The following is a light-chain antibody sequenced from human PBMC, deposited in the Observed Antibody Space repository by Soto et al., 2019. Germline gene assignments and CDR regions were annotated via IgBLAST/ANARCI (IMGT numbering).Light chain of an antibody. J-gene: IGKJ1*01. CDR3: QQYDNYPWT. Sequence: DIQLTQPPSSLSASIGDRVTITCRASQGIRNLLGWFQQKPGTAPKSLIFAASKLESGVPLRFSGSGSGTDFTLTITSLQPEDFATYYCQQYDNYPWTFGQGTRVEIK. V-gene: IGKV1-16*01. CDR2: AAS. CDR1: QGIRNL.